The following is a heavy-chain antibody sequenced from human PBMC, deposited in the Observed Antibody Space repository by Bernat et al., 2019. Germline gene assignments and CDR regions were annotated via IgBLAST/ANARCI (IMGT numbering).Heavy chain of an antibody. D-gene: IGHD4-23*01. CDR3: ARDPDYGGYSYFES. Sequence: EVKLVESGGGLVQPGGSLRLSCAASGFTFSTYWMHWVRQVSGKGLEWVSRISGDGSRTTYADSVKGRFTISRDNAKNTLSLQMNSLRAEDTAVYYCARDPDYGGYSYFESWGHGTLVTVSS. V-gene: IGHV3-74*01. CDR1: GFTFSTYW. J-gene: IGHJ4*01. CDR2: ISGDGSRT.